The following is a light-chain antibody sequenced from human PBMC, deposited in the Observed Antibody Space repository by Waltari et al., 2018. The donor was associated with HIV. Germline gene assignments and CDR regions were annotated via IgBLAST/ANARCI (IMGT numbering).Light chain of an antibody. Sequence: QSVLTQPPSASGTPGQRVTISCSGSNSNVGISYVYWYQQRPGTTPKPVIYGINQRPSGVPDRFSGSKSGTSVSLVISGIRSEDEADYYCAAWDYSLSGWVFGGGTKLTVL. CDR3: AAWDYSLSGWV. V-gene: IGLV1-47*01. CDR2: GIN. CDR1: NSNVGISY. J-gene: IGLJ3*02.